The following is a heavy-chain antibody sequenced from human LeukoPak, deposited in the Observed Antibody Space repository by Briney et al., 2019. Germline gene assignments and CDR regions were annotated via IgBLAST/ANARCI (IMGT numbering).Heavy chain of an antibody. CDR1: GGPFSGCF. CDR3: ARRYYYNLGSFPFDF. D-gene: IGHD3-10*01. V-gene: IGHV4-34*01. CDR2: IHNSGTT. Sequence: PSAPLSLTCAVSGGPFSGCFWSWIRQSSGKGLEWIGEIHNSGTTNYNPSLKSRVTISEDTSKNQFYLNLSSVTAADTAVYYCARRYYYNLGSFPFDFWGQGTLVTVSS. J-gene: IGHJ4*02.